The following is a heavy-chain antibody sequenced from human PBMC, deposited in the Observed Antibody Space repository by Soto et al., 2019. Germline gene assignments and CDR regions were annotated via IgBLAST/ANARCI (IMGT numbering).Heavy chain of an antibody. V-gene: IGHV3-74*01. Sequence: EVQLVESGGGLVQPGGSLKLSCAASRFTFTNYWIHWVRQAPGKGLVWVSRINSDGSNINYADFVKGRFTISRDNAKTTVYLQRNSLRAEDTAVYFCASSATGLYGDYNWGQGALVTVSS. CDR2: INSDGSNI. D-gene: IGHD4-17*01. J-gene: IGHJ4*02. CDR3: ASSATGLYGDYN. CDR1: RFTFTNYW.